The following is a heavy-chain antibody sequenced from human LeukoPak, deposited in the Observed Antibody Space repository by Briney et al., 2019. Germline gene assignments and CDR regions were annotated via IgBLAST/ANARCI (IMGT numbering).Heavy chain of an antibody. CDR2: ISHDGGNK. V-gene: IGHV3-30*03. Sequence: QSGGSLRLSCVASGFAFSQFPVHWVRQAPGKRLEWVAFISHDGGNKKYGDSVKGRFTISRDNSKNTVYLQMNSLRPEDTALYYCARDKSYFGSGNYHYFDSWGQGALVIVSS. J-gene: IGHJ4*02. CDR3: ARDKSYFGSGNYHYFDS. CDR1: GFAFSQFP. D-gene: IGHD3-10*01.